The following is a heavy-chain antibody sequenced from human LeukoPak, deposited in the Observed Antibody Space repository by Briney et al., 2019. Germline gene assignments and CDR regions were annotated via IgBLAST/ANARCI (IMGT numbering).Heavy chain of an antibody. V-gene: IGHV1-8*01. CDR1: GYTFTCYD. CDR2: MNPNSGNT. D-gene: IGHD2-15*01. Sequence: ASLKVSCKASGYTFTCYDINWVRQATGQGLEWMGWMNPNSGNTGYAQKFQGRVTMTRNTSISTAYMELSSLRSEDTAVYYCARGRRYCSGGSCYSSVWFDPWGQGTLVTVSS. CDR3: ARGRRYCSGGSCYSSVWFDP. J-gene: IGHJ5*02.